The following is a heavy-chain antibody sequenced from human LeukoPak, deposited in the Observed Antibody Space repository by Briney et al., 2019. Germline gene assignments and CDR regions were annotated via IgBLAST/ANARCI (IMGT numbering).Heavy chain of an antibody. V-gene: IGHV1-69*01. CDR2: IIPIFGTA. J-gene: IGHJ5*02. Sequence: ASVKVSCKASGGTFSSYAISWVRQAPGQGLEWMRGIIPIFGTANYAQKFQGRVTITADESTSTAYMELSSLRSEDTAVYYCARVAFCSSTSCLGPPPRGNWFDPWGQGTLVTVSS. CDR1: GGTFSSYA. D-gene: IGHD2-2*01. CDR3: ARVAFCSSTSCLGPPPRGNWFDP.